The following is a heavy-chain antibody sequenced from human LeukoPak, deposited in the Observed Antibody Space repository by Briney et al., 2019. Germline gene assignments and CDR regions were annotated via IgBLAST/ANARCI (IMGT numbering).Heavy chain of an antibody. CDR2: IYYSGST. CDR1: GGSISSGGYY. Sequence: PSQTLSLTCTVSGGSISSGGYYWSWIRQHPGKGLEWIGYIYYSGSTYYNPSLKSRVTISVDTSKNQSSLKLSSVTAADTAVYYCARVQIAVAGFYDYWGQGTLVTVSS. V-gene: IGHV4-31*03. D-gene: IGHD6-19*01. J-gene: IGHJ4*02. CDR3: ARVQIAVAGFYDY.